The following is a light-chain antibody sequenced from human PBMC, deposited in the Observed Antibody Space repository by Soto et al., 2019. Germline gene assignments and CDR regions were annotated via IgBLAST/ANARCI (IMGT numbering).Light chain of an antibody. V-gene: IGLV1-51*01. Sequence: QSVLTQPPSVSAAPGQEVTISCPGSSSNIGNKYVSWYQQLPGTAPKLLIYDNNKRPSGIPDRFSGSKSGTSATLGITGLQTGDEADYYCGTWDSSLSAGVFGGGTQLTVL. J-gene: IGLJ2*01. CDR2: DNN. CDR1: SSNIGNKY. CDR3: GTWDSSLSAGV.